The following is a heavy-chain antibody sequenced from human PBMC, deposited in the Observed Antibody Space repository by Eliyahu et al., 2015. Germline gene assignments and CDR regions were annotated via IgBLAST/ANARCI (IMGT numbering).Heavy chain of an antibody. V-gene: IGHV4-31*03. D-gene: IGHD5-18*01. J-gene: IGHJ6*02. CDR3: ARGRGGFGYGYDYGMDV. CDR1: GGPIXSGDYY. Sequence: QVLLQESGPGLVKPSQTLSLTCTVSGGPIXSGDYYWSWIRQHPGKGLEWIGYIYYSGSTYYNPSLKSRVTISVDTSKNHFSLKTSSVTAADTAVYYCARGRGGFGYGYDYGMDVWGQGTTVTVSS. CDR2: IYYSGST.